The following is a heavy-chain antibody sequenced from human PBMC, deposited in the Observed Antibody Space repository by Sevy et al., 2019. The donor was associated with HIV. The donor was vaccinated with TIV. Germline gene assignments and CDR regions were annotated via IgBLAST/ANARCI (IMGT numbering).Heavy chain of an antibody. D-gene: IGHD1-26*01. J-gene: IGHJ6*02. CDR2: ISAYNGNT. CDR1: GYTFTSYG. CDR3: ASGMSDGIVGALRGYYYYGMDV. Sequence: ASVKVSCKASGYTFTSYGISWVRQAPGQGLEWMGWISAYNGNTNYAQKLQGRVTMTTDTSTSTAYMELRSLRSDDTAVYYCASGMSDGIVGALRGYYYYGMDVWGQGTTVTVSS. V-gene: IGHV1-18*01.